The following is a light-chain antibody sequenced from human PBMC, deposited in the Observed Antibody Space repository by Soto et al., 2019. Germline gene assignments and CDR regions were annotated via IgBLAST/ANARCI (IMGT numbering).Light chain of an antibody. V-gene: IGKV3-15*01. CDR2: GAS. CDR3: QQYHNWPPIT. J-gene: IGKJ5*01. Sequence: EILMTQSPATLSVSPGERSTLSCRARQSVSSNLAWYQQKPGQAPRLLIYGASTRATGIPARFSGSGSGTEFTLTISSLQSEDFAVYYCQQYHNWPPITFGQGTRLEIK. CDR1: QSVSSN.